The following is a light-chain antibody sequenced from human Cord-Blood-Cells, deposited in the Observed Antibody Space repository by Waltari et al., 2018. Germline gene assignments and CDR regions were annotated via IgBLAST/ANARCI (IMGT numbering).Light chain of an antibody. CDR3: QQSYSTLMYT. V-gene: IGKV1-39*01. CDR2: AAS. J-gene: IGKJ2*01. CDR1: QSIRSY. Sequence: DIQMTQSPSSLSAYEGDRVTITCRASQSIRSYLNWYPQKPGKAPKLLIYAASSLQSGVPSRFSSSGSGTDFTLTISSLQPEDFATYYCQQSYSTLMYTFGQGTKLEIK.